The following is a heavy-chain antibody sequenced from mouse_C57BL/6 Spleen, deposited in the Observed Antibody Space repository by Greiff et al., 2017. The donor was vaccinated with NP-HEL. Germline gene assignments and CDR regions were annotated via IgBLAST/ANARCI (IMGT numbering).Heavy chain of an antibody. D-gene: IGHD2-4*01. Sequence: QVHVKQSGPELVKPGASVKISCKASGYSFTSYYIHWVKQRPGQGLEWIGWIYPGSGNTKYNEKFKGKATLTADTSSSTAYMQLSSLTSEDSAVYYCARYYDYDVYYAMDYWGQGTSVTVSS. V-gene: IGHV1-66*01. CDR1: GYSFTSYY. CDR2: IYPGSGNT. CDR3: ARYYDYDVYYAMDY. J-gene: IGHJ4*01.